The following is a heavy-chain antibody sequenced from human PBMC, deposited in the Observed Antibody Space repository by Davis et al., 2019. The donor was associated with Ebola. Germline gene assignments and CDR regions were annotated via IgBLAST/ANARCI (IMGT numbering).Heavy chain of an antibody. V-gene: IGHV3-9*01. CDR2: ISWNSGSI. D-gene: IGHD1-14*01. J-gene: IGHJ4*02. Sequence: SLKISCAASGFTLDDYAMHWVRQAPGKGLEWVSGISWNSGSIGYADSVKGRFTISRDNAKNSLYLQMNSLRAEDTAVYYCAKGDRMGLWGQGTLVTVSS. CDR1: GFTLDDYA. CDR3: AKGDRMGL.